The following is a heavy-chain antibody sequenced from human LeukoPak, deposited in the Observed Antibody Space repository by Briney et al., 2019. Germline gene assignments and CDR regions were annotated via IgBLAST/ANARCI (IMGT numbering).Heavy chain of an antibody. Sequence: QPGRSLRLSCAASGFTFSTYGMHWVRQAPGKGLEWVSLITYDGSSIYYADSVKGRFTISRDNSKNTLYLQMNSLRAEDTAVYYCAKDHKIAAGMGIDYWGQGTLVTVSS. CDR2: ITYDGSSI. CDR3: AKDHKIAAGMGIDY. V-gene: IGHV3-30*18. J-gene: IGHJ4*02. D-gene: IGHD6-13*01. CDR1: GFTFSTYG.